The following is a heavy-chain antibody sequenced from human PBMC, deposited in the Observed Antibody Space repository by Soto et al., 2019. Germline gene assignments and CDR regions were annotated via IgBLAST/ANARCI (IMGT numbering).Heavy chain of an antibody. D-gene: IGHD3-16*01. V-gene: IGHV3-23*01. CDR2: ISGSGGST. CDR3: AIRWGSLFPPNRLDY. CDR1: GFTFSSYA. Sequence: GGSLRLSCAASGFTFSSYAMSWVRQAPGKGLEWVSAISGSGGSTYYADSVKGRFTISRDNSKNTLYLQMNSLRAEDTAVYYCAIRWGSLFPPNRLDYWGQGTLVTVSS. J-gene: IGHJ4*02.